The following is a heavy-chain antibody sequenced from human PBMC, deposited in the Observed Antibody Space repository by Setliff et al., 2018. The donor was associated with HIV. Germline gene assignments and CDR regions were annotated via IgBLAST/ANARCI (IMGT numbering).Heavy chain of an antibody. J-gene: IGHJ6*03. D-gene: IGHD6-6*01. V-gene: IGHV4-39*01. Sequence: SETLSLTCTVSGGSISNGGYYWSWIRQHPGKGLEWIGYIYYSGSTYSNPSLKSRVTISVDTSKNQFSLKLSSVTAADTAVYYCARHDGMKAARRYNNDYMDVWGKGTTVTVSS. CDR1: GGSISNGGYY. CDR3: ARHDGMKAARRYNNDYMDV. CDR2: IYYSGST.